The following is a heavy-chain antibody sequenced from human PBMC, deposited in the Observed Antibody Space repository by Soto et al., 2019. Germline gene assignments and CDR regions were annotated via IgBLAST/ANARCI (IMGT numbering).Heavy chain of an antibody. J-gene: IGHJ3*02. CDR1: GFTFSSYA. CDR3: ATYYYDSSGYFPNEAFDI. D-gene: IGHD3-22*01. CDR2: ISSSGGGT. V-gene: IGHV3-23*01. Sequence: PGGSLRLSCAASGFTFSSYAMSWVRQAPGKGLEWVSAISSSGGGTYYADSVKGRFTISRDNAKNTLYLQMNSLRAEDTAVYYCATYYYDSSGYFPNEAFDIWGQGTMVTVSS.